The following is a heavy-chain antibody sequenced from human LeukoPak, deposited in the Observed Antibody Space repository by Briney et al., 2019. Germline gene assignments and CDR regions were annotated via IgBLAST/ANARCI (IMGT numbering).Heavy chain of an antibody. CDR2: IYYCGGT. J-gene: IGHJ4*02. CDR3: ARHGGASNLYYFDY. CDR1: GGSINNSNYY. Sequence: TSETLSLTCTVSGGSINNSNYYWGWIRQPPGRGLEWIGSIYYCGGTHYNPSLKSRVTISLDTSKTQFSLNLSSVTAADTAVCYCARHGGASNLYYFDYWGQGTLVTVSS. D-gene: IGHD2-8*01. V-gene: IGHV4-39*01.